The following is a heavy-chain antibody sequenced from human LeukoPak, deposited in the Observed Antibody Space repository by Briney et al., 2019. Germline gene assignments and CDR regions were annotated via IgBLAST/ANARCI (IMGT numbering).Heavy chain of an antibody. CDR2: INPKSGGT. CDR3: ARPLIIGSGYYHFDF. CDR1: GYTFTDYY. D-gene: IGHD3-22*01. Sequence: ASVKVSCKASGYTFTDYYMHWVRQAPGQGLEWMGWINPKSGGTSYAQKFQGRVTMTRDTSISTAYMELSGLRSDDTAVYYCARPLIIGSGYYHFDFWGQGTLVTVSS. J-gene: IGHJ4*01. V-gene: IGHV1-2*02.